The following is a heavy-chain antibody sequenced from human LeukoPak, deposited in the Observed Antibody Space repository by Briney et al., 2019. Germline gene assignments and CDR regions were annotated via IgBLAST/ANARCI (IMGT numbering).Heavy chain of an antibody. CDR2: ISSSSSYI. J-gene: IGHJ4*02. D-gene: IGHD3-10*01. Sequence: PSETLSLTCTVSGGSISSSSYYWGWIRQPPGKGLEWVSSISSSSSYIYYADSVKGRFTISRDNAKNSLYLQMNSLRAEDTAVYYCARDLGPYGSGSYYTYWGQGTLVTVSS. CDR3: ARDLGPYGSGSYYTY. V-gene: IGHV3-21*01. CDR1: GGSISSSS.